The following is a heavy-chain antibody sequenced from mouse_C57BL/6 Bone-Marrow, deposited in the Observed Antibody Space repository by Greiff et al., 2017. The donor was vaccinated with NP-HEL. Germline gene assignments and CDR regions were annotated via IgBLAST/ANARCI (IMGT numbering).Heavy chain of an antibody. D-gene: IGHD1-1*01. CDR1: GYTFTSYG. V-gene: IGHV1-81*01. CDR2: IYPRSGNT. Sequence: VHLVESGAELARPGASVKLSCKASGYTFTSYGISWVKQRTGQGLEWIGEIYPRSGNTYYNEKFKGKATLTADKSSSTAYMELRSLTSEDSAVYFCARQAKLVDAMDDWGQGTSVTVSS. CDR3: ARQAKLVDAMDD. J-gene: IGHJ4*01.